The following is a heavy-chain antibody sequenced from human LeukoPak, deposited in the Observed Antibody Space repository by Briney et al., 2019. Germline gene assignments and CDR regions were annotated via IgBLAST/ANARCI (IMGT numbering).Heavy chain of an antibody. D-gene: IGHD5-18*01. Sequence: QAGGSLRLSCAASGFTFSSYAMSWVRQAPGKGLEWVSAISSGGDNTYYADSVKGRLTISRDNSKNTLYVQMTSLRAEDTAVYYCAREDATMVLSLDCWGQGALVTVSS. J-gene: IGHJ4*02. CDR2: ISSGGDNT. V-gene: IGHV3-23*01. CDR1: GFTFSSYA. CDR3: AREDATMVLSLDC.